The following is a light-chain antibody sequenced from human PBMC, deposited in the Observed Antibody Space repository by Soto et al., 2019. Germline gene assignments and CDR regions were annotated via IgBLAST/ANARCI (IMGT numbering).Light chain of an antibody. CDR3: SSHPTTNTHVV. V-gene: IGLV2-14*03. CDR2: DVT. Sequence: QSALTQPASVSGSPGQSITISCTATSSDVGYYNYVSWYQQHPGKAPKLIIYDVTSRPSGVSNRFSGSNSGNTASLTISGLQAEDEADYYCSSHPTTNTHVVFGGGTQLTVL. CDR1: SSDVGYYNY. J-gene: IGLJ2*01.